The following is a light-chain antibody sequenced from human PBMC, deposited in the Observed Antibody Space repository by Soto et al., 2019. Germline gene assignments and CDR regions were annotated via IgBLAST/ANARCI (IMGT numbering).Light chain of an antibody. V-gene: IGKV1-5*03. CDR3: QQYLTLPYT. CDR1: QFISSW. J-gene: IGKJ2*01. Sequence: DIQMTQSPSTLSASVGDRVTITCRASQFISSWLAWYQQKPGKAPKLLIHKASTIESGVPSRFSGSTSGSEFTLTISSLEPDDFATYYCQQYLTLPYTFGQGTKLEI. CDR2: KAS.